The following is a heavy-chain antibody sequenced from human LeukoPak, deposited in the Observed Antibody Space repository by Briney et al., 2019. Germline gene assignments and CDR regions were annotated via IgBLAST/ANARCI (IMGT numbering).Heavy chain of an antibody. D-gene: IGHD6-13*01. V-gene: IGHV4-34*01. CDR3: ARAAAGPTSYDY. Sequence: PSETLSLTCAVYGGSFSGYYWSWIRQPPGKGLEWIGEINHSGSTNYNPSLKSRVTISVDTSKNQFSLKLSSVTAADTAVYYCARAAAGPTSYDYWGQGTLVTVSS. J-gene: IGHJ4*02. CDR1: GGSFSGYY. CDR2: INHSGST.